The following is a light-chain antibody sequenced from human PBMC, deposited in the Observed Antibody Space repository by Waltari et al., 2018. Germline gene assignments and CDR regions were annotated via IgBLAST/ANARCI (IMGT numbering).Light chain of an antibody. J-gene: IGLJ2*01. CDR1: SSNIGSNS. Sequence: QSVLTQPPSASGAPGQRVTISCSGSSSNIGSNSVHWYQQFPGTAPRLLIYRNFQGPSGVPERFSGSKSGTSASLAISGLRSEDEADYYCAVWDDNLYGVVFGGGTKLTVL. CDR3: AVWDDNLYGVV. CDR2: RNF. V-gene: IGLV1-47*01.